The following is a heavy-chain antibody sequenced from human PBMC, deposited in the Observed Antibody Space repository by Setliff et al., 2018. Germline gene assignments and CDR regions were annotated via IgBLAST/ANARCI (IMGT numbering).Heavy chain of an antibody. Sequence: ASVKVSCKAYGYTFSRNYITWVRQAPGRGLEWMGWISXXXXXXXXXXXXXXXXXXXTDTSTXXXYMELRSLIFDDTAIYYCARDLLRSSSWRPDVFDVWGQGTMVTVSS. CDR3: ARDLLRSSSWRPDVFDV. CDR2: ISXXXXXX. CDR1: GYTFSRNY. D-gene: IGHD6-13*01. V-gene: IGHV1-18*01. J-gene: IGHJ3*01.